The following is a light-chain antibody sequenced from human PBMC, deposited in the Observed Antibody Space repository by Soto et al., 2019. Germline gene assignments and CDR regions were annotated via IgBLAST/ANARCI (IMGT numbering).Light chain of an antibody. Sequence: IQVTQSPSSLSASVGDRVTITCRASLDIRNELDWYQQKPGKAPKRLIYDASTLQDWVPSRFSGDGSGTEFTLTIGSLQSEDFATYFCLQHKSYPWTFGQGTKV. CDR1: LDIRNE. CDR3: LQHKSYPWT. CDR2: DAS. V-gene: IGKV1-17*01. J-gene: IGKJ1*01.